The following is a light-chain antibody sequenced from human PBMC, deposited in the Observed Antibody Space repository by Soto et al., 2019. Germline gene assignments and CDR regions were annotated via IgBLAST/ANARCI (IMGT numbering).Light chain of an antibody. CDR1: QSISSY. CDR3: QHRSDWWT. J-gene: IGKJ1*01. Sequence: EIVLTQSPATLSLSPGERATLSCGASQSISSYLAWYQQKPGQAPRLLIYDASNRTTGIPARFSGSGSGTDFTLIISSLEPEDFAVYDCQHRSDWWTFGQGTKVEVK. CDR2: DAS. V-gene: IGKV3-11*01.